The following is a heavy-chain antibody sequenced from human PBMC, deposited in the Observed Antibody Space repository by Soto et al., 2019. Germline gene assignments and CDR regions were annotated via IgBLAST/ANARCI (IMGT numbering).Heavy chain of an antibody. CDR2: MQPSTGRT. CDR3: ARGVSAGVDY. Sequence: QVQLVQSGAEVREPGASVKVSCKASGYSFTSLDINWVRQTAGQGLEWMGWMQPSTGRTGYAQKFQGRVTMTRYTSINTAYMELTTLTSDDTAFYYWARGVSAGVDYWGPGPLVTFSS. CDR1: GYSFTSLD. V-gene: IGHV1-8*01. D-gene: IGHD1-26*01. J-gene: IGHJ4*02.